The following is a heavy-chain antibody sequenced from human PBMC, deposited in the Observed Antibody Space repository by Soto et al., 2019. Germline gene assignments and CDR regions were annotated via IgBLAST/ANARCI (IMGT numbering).Heavy chain of an antibody. CDR2: ISDSGHYI. CDR1: GFTFSSYA. CDR3: ARSGLALPYSASHWFDP. V-gene: IGHV3-21*01. J-gene: IGHJ5*02. Sequence: PAGSLTHSCAAYGFTFSSYAMSWVRQAPGKGLEGISPISDSGHYIYYADSVKGRFTISRDNAKNSLFLQMNSLRGEDTAVYYCARSGLALPYSASHWFDPWGHGTLVTVSS. D-gene: IGHD3-22*01.